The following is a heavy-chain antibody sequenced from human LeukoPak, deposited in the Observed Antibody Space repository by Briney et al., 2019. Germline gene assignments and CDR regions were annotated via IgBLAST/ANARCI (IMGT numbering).Heavy chain of an antibody. Sequence: SETLSLTCTVSGGSISSYYWSWIRQPPGKGLEWIGYIYYSGSTNYNPSLKSRVTISVDTSKNQFSLKLSSVTAADTAVYYCARIQTTGGFQHWGQGTLVTVSS. CDR1: GGSISSYY. J-gene: IGHJ1*01. D-gene: IGHD4-11*01. V-gene: IGHV4-59*01. CDR2: IYYSGST. CDR3: ARIQTTGGFQH.